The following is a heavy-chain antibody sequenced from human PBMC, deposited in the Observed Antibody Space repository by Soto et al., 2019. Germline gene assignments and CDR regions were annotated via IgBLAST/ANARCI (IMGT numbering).Heavy chain of an antibody. D-gene: IGHD2-2*01. CDR3: AKSPRDCSSTSCPMDYFDY. CDR2: IRGSGTRT. Sequence: LRLSCAASGFTFSRYAMNWVRQAPGKGLEWVSVIRGSGTRTSYADSVKGRFAISRDNSKSTLYLQMNSLRADDTAVYYCAKSPRDCSSTSCPMDYFDYWGQGTLVTVSS. V-gene: IGHV3-23*01. CDR1: GFTFSRYA. J-gene: IGHJ4*02.